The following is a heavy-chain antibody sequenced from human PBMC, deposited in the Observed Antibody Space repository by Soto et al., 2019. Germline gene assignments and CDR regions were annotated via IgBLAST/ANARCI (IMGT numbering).Heavy chain of an antibody. V-gene: IGHV1-18*01. Sequence: AGVPVSCKASGGTYSSYASSWVRQAPGQGLEWMGWISASNGNTNYAQKLQGRFTLTTDASTSTAYMELRSLRSDDTAVYYCARSADLSPDYYYCYGMDVWGQGSTVTVSS. CDR3: ARSADLSPDYYYCYGMDV. J-gene: IGHJ6*01. CDR1: GGTYSSYA. CDR2: ISASNGNT.